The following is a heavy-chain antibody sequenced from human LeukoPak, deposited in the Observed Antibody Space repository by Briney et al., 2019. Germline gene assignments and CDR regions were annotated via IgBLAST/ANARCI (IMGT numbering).Heavy chain of an antibody. CDR2: IYYSGST. CDR3: ARQEADTAMVTTPLDY. CDR1: GGSISSSSYY. D-gene: IGHD5-18*01. J-gene: IGHJ4*02. Sequence: PSETLSLTCTVSGGSISSSSYYWGWIRQSPGKGLEWIGSIYYSGSTYYNPSLKSRVTISVDTSKNQFSLKLSSVTAADTAVYYCARQEADTAMVTTPLDYWGQGTLVTVSS. V-gene: IGHV4-39*01.